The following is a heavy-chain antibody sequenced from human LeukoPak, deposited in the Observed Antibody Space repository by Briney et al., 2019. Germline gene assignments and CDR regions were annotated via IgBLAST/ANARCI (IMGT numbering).Heavy chain of an antibody. CDR2: ISGSGGST. V-gene: IGHV3-23*01. Sequence: GGSLRLSCAASGFTFSSYAMSWVRQAPGKGLEWVSAISGSGGSTYYADSVKGRFTISRDNFKNTLYLQMNSLGAEDTAVYYCAKLGGRSLGYCSSTSCYTFDYWGQGTLVTVSS. D-gene: IGHD2-2*02. J-gene: IGHJ4*02. CDR1: GFTFSSYA. CDR3: AKLGGRSLGYCSSTSCYTFDY.